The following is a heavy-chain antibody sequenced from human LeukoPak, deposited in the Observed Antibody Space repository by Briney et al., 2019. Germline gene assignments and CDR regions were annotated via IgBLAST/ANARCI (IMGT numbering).Heavy chain of an antibody. Sequence: SETLSLACTVSGGSISSSSYYWGWIRQPPGKGLEWIGSIYYSGSTYYNPSLKSRVTISVDTSKNQFSLKLSSVTAADTAVYCCARHEGDSRLPLSYYGMDVWGQGTTVTVSS. CDR2: IYYSGST. J-gene: IGHJ6*02. CDR1: GGSISSSSYY. CDR3: ARHEGDSRLPLSYYGMDV. D-gene: IGHD1-26*01. V-gene: IGHV4-39*01.